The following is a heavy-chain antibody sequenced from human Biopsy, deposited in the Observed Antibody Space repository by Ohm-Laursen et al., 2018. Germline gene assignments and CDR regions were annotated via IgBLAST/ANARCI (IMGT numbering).Heavy chain of an antibody. CDR1: GGSISSDY. D-gene: IGHD2/OR15-2a*01. J-gene: IGHJ6*02. Sequence: SQTLSLTCPVSGGSISSDYWSWIRKTPGKGLEWIGYIYYSGSTNYNPSLKSRVTISVDTSKNQFSLRLNSVTAADTAVYYCARATNSTGWPYYYFYGMDVWGQGTTVTVSS. CDR2: IYYSGST. V-gene: IGHV4-59*01. CDR3: ARATNSTGWPYYYFYGMDV.